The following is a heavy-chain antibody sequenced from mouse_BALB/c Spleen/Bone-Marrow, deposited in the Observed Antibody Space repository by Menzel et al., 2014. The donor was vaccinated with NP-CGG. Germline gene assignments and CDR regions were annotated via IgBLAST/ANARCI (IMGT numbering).Heavy chain of an antibody. J-gene: IGHJ1*01. CDR3: ARGYGSSYGTGYFDV. CDR2: IDPANGNT. CDR1: GFNIKDTY. V-gene: IGHV14-3*02. Sequence: VHVKQSGAELVKPGASVKLSCTASGFNIKDTYMHWVKQRPEQGLEWIGRIDPANGNTKYDPKSQGKATITADTSSNTAYLQLSSLTSEDTAVYYCARGYGSSYGTGYFDVWGAGTTVTVSS. D-gene: IGHD1-1*01.